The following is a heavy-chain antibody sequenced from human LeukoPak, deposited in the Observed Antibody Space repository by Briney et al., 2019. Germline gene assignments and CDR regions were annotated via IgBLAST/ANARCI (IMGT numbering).Heavy chain of an antibody. CDR1: GGTFSSYA. Sequence: SVKVSCKASGGTFSSYAISWVRQAPGQGLEWMGRIIPIFGIANYAQKFQGRVTITADKSTSTAYMELSSLRSEDTAVYYCAREGRQPHYYYGMDVWGQGTTVTVSS. J-gene: IGHJ6*02. CDR2: IIPIFGIA. V-gene: IGHV1-69*17. CDR3: AREGRQPHYYYGMDV. D-gene: IGHD2-2*01.